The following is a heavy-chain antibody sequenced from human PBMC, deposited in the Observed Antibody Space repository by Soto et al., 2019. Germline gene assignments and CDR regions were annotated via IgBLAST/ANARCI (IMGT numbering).Heavy chain of an antibody. J-gene: IGHJ5*02. CDR2: INHSGST. V-gene: IGHV4-34*01. CDR3: ARHQWLVRFWFDP. Sequence: SETLSLTCAVYGGSFSGYYWSWIRQPPGKGLEWIGEINHSGSTNYNPSLKSRVTISVDTSKNQFSLKLSSVTAADTAVYYCARHQWLVRFWFDPWGQGTLVTVSS. CDR1: GGSFSGYY. D-gene: IGHD6-19*01.